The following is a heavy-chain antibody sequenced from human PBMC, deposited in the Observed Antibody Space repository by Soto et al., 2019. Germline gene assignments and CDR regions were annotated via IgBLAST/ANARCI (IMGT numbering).Heavy chain of an antibody. CDR1: GFTFSSYS. D-gene: IGHD1-26*01. CDR3: ARDFGGP. Sequence: GGSLRLSCAASGFTFSSYSMNWVRQAPGKGLEWVCNINKSGSEKYYVDSVKGRFTISRDNAKNSLYLDMNSLRVEDTAIYFCARDFGGPWGQGTLVTVSS. J-gene: IGHJ5*02. V-gene: IGHV3-7*05. CDR2: INKSGSEK.